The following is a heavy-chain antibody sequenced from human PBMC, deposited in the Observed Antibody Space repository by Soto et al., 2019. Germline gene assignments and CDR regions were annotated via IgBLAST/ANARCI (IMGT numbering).Heavy chain of an antibody. CDR1: GYGFTSSW. V-gene: IGHV5-10-1*03. CDR2: IDLGDSFI. D-gene: IGHD6-6*01. Sequence: EVRLVRPGAEVKKPGESLRTSCQGSGYGFTSSWISWWRQMPGEGLEWMGRIDLGDSFINYSPSFQGRVTISADKSISTAYLQWSSLKASDTAMYYCARRGSSSSFFYDSWGQGTLVTVSS. J-gene: IGHJ4*02. CDR3: ARRGSSSSFFYDS.